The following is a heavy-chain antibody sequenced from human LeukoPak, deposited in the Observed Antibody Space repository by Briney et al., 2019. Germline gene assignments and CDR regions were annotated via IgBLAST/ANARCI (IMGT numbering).Heavy chain of an antibody. CDR3: ARDGKGFGELLY. Sequence: GGSLRPSCAASGFTFSSFGMHWVRRAPGKGLEWVAIVWYDGSKRYYADSVKGRFTISRDDSKNTLYLQMNSLRAEDTAVYYCARDGKGFGELLYWGQGTLVTVSS. D-gene: IGHD3-10*01. J-gene: IGHJ4*02. CDR1: GFTFSSFG. V-gene: IGHV3-33*01. CDR2: VWYDGSKR.